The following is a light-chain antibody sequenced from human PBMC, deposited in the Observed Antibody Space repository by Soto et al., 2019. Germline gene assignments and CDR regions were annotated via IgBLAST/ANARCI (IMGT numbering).Light chain of an antibody. CDR2: DAY. J-gene: IGKJ1*01. V-gene: IGKV3-20*01. CDR1: QSVGNNY. Sequence: EIVLTQSPGSLSLSPGERATLSCRASQSVGNNYLAWYQQKPGHAPRLLIYDAYSWATGIPDRFSGSGSGTDFTLTISRLEPEDFAVYYCHQCDTSPLTFGQGTKVDIK. CDR3: HQCDTSPLT.